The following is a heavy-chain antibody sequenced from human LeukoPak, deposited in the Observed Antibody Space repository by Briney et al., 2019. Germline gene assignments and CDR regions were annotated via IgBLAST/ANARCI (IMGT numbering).Heavy chain of an antibody. D-gene: IGHD5-12*01. CDR2: INTDGSYT. CDR3: TRDSYDSNYYYGMDV. Sequence: TGGSLRLSCAASGFTFSSYWMHWVRQAPGKGLAWVSRINTDGSYTHYTDSVKGRFTISRDNAKNTLYLQMNSLRAEDTAIYYCTRDSYDSNYYYGMDVWGQGTTVIVSS. CDR1: GFTFSSYW. J-gene: IGHJ6*02. V-gene: IGHV3-74*01.